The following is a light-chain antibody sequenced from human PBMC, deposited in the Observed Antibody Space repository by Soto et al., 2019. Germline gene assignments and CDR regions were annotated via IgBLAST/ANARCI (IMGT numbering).Light chain of an antibody. CDR1: QDISSW. J-gene: IGKJ4*01. Sequence: DIQTTQSPSSVSASVGDRVTITCRASQDISSWFAWYQQKPGKAPKLLIYAASSLHSGVPSRFSGSASGTDFTLTINSLQPEDFATYYCQQANSFSFGGGTKVEIK. CDR2: AAS. CDR3: QQANSFS. V-gene: IGKV1-12*02.